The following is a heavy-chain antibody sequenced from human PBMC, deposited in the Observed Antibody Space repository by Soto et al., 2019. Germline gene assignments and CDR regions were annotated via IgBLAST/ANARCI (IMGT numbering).Heavy chain of an antibody. CDR3: ASGEIVVVSPLDY. V-gene: IGHV5-10-1*01. Sequence: GESLKISCKGSGYSFTSYWISWVRQMPGKGLEWMGRIDPSDSYTNYSPSFQGHVTISADKSISTAYLQWSSLKASDTAMYYCASGEIVVVSPLDYWGQGTLVTVSS. D-gene: IGHD3-22*01. CDR1: GYSFTSYW. CDR2: IDPSDSYT. J-gene: IGHJ4*02.